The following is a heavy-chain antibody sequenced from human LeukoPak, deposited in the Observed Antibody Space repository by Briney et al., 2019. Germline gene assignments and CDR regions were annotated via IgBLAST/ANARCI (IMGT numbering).Heavy chain of an antibody. V-gene: IGHV1-18*01. CDR1: GYTFTSYG. CDR3: ARSTDSTIAAAGPNYYYYMDV. J-gene: IGHJ6*03. D-gene: IGHD6-13*01. Sequence: GASVKVSCKPSGYTFTSYGISWVRQAPAQGLEWIGWISAYNCNTNYAQKLQDRVTMTTDTYPSTAHVELRSLRSDDTAVYYCARSTDSTIAAAGPNYYYYMDVWGKGTTVTVSS. CDR2: ISAYNCNT.